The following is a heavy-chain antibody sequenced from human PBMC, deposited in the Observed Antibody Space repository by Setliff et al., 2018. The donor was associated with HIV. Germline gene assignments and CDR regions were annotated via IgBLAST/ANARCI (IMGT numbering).Heavy chain of an antibody. CDR3: ARSGVYDHFSGYFIRPFDY. D-gene: IGHD3-22*01. V-gene: IGHV3-21*04. J-gene: IGHJ4*02. Sequence: NPSETLSLTCAVSGGSISSNKWWSWVRQAPGTGLEWVSSISSGGSDIHYADSMKGRFTISRDTSRNTVYLQMKSLKAEDTALYYCARSGVYDHFSGYFIRPFDYWGQGALVTVSS. CDR1: GGSISSNKW. CDR2: ISSGGSDI.